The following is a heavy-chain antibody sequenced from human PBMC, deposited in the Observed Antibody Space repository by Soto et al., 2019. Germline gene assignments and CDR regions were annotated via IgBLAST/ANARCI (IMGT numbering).Heavy chain of an antibody. CDR3: AREDRDRETGLVPAAIDGMDV. D-gene: IGHD2-2*01. J-gene: IGHJ6*02. CDR2: IIPIFGIA. CDR1: GGTFSRYS. V-gene: IGHV1-69*08. Sequence: QVQLVQSGAEVKKPGSSVKVSCKASGGTFSRYSITWVRQAPGHGLEWIGRIIPIFGIASYAQKFQGRVTITAGDATSTAYMELSSLRSDDTAVYYCAREDRDRETGLVPAAIDGMDVGGQGTTVTVSS.